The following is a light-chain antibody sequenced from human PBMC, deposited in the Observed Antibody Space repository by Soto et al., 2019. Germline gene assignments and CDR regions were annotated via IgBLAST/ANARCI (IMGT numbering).Light chain of an antibody. V-gene: IGKV1-5*01. Sequence: DSQMTQSPSTQSASIGDRVTITCRASQNINSGLAWYQQKPGKAPNLLIYDASNLESGVPSRFSGSGSGTDFTLTISSLQPEDFATYYCQQANSFPRTFGQGTKVDIK. CDR2: DAS. CDR3: QQANSFPRT. J-gene: IGKJ1*01. CDR1: QNINSG.